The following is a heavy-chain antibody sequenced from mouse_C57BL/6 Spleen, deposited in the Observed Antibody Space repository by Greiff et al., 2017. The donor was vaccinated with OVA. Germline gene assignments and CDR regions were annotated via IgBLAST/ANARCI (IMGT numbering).Heavy chain of an antibody. D-gene: IGHD1-1*01. Sequence: EVQLVESGPGLVKPSQSLSLTCSVTGYSITSGYYWNWIRQFPGNKLEWMGYISYDGSNNYNPSLKNRISITRDTSKNQFFLKLNSVTTEDTATYYCARDDYYGSSPPYWYFDVGGTGTTVTVSS. J-gene: IGHJ1*03. V-gene: IGHV3-6*01. CDR1: GYSITSGYY. CDR3: ARDDYYGSSPPYWYFDV. CDR2: ISYDGSN.